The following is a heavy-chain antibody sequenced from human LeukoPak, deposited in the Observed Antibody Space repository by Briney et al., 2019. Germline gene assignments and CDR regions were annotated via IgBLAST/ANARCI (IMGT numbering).Heavy chain of an antibody. Sequence: SETLSLTCAVSGGSINSSSWWSWVRQPPGKGLEWIGEISQSGRAKYNPSLKSRVTISIDKSKNQFSLKLSSVTAADTAVYYCVRDRELTYWGQGTLVTVSS. J-gene: IGHJ4*02. V-gene: IGHV4-4*02. CDR2: ISQSGRA. CDR1: GGSINSSSW. CDR3: VRDRELTY. D-gene: IGHD5-24*01.